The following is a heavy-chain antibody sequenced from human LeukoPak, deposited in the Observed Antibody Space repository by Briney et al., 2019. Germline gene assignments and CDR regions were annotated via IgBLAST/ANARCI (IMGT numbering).Heavy chain of an antibody. Sequence: SETLSLTCTVSGYSISRDYYWGWIRQPPGKGLEWIGYIYYSGSTNYNPSLKSRVTISVDTSKNQFSLKMTSVTAADTAVYYCARGSRSSDYWAQGTLVTVSS. CDR1: GYSISRDYY. J-gene: IGHJ4*02. V-gene: IGHV4-59*01. CDR2: IYYSGST. CDR3: ARGSRSSDY.